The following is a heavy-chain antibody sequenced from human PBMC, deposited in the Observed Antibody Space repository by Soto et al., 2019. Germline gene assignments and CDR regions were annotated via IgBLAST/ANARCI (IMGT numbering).Heavy chain of an antibody. D-gene: IGHD5-12*01. Sequence: EVQLVETGGGLIQPGESLRLSCAASGFTVSTNYMSWVRQAPGKGLEWVSVISGSGDSTYYADSVKGRFTISRDNSKNTLYLQMSSLRAEDTAIYYCAKDSFINLRGYDSYWGQGTLVTVSS. CDR3: AKDSFINLRGYDSY. CDR1: GFTVSTNY. J-gene: IGHJ4*02. V-gene: IGHV3-23*04. CDR2: ISGSGDST.